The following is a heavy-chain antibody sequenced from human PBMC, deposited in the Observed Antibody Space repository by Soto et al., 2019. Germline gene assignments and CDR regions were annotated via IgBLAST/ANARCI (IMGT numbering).Heavy chain of an antibody. CDR2: IYYSGST. D-gene: IGHD3-10*01. V-gene: IGHV4-31*03. Sequence: PSETLSLTCTVSGGSISSGGYYWSWIRQHPGKGLEWIGYIYYSGSTYYNPSLKSRVTISVDTSKNQFSLKLSSVTAADTAVYYCARVYRVRGVTWFDPWGQGTLVTVSS. CDR3: ARVYRVRGVTWFDP. CDR1: GGSISSGGYY. J-gene: IGHJ5*02.